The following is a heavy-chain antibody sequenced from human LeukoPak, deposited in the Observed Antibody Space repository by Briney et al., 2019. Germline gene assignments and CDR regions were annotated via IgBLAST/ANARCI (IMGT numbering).Heavy chain of an antibody. V-gene: IGHV4-61*01. CDR2: IYYSGST. Sequence: SETLSLTCTVSGGSVSSGSYYWSWIRQPPGKGLEWIGYIYYSGSTNYNPSLKSRVTISADTSKNQFSLKLSSVTAADTAVYYCASTLPWMQLWLTDWGQGTLVTVSS. J-gene: IGHJ4*02. CDR3: ASTLPWMQLWLTD. D-gene: IGHD5-18*01. CDR1: GGSVSSGSYY.